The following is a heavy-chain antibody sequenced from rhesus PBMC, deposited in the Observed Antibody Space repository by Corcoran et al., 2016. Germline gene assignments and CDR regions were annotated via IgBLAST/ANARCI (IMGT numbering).Heavy chain of an antibody. CDR2: TSGSVGST. J-gene: IGHJ5-1*01. CDR3: AIDYGSSHDATRFDV. V-gene: IGHV4-169*02. CDR1: GGSISSRY. D-gene: IGHD4-29*01. Sequence: QLQLQESGPGLLKPSETLSVTCAVSGGSISSRYWSWLRQAPGKGLEWIGYTSGSVGSTNYNPALKSRVTLSVDTSKNQRSLKLNSVTAADTAVYYCAIDYGSSHDATRFDVWGPGVLVTVSS.